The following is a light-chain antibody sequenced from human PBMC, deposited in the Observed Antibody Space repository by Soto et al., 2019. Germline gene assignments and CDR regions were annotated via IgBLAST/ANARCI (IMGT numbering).Light chain of an antibody. CDR3: ATWDSSLSAVV. CDR2: DNN. CDR1: SSNIGSNY. Sequence: QAVVTQPPSVSAAPGQKVTISCSGSSSNIGSNYVSWYRQLPGTAPKLLIYDNNNRPSGIPDRFSGSKSGTSATLGITGLQTGDEADYCCATWDSSLSAVVFGGGTKVTVL. V-gene: IGLV1-51*01. J-gene: IGLJ2*01.